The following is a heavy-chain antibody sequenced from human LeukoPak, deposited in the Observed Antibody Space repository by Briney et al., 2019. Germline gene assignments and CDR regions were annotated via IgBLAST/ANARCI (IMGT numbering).Heavy chain of an antibody. Sequence: GGSLRLSCAASGFTFSSYAMHWVRQAPGKGLEWVAFIRYDGSNKYYADSVKGRFTIPRDNSKNTLYLQMNSLRAEDTAVYYCAKDRVPYGDAFDIWGQGTMVTVSS. V-gene: IGHV3-30*02. J-gene: IGHJ3*02. CDR2: IRYDGSNK. D-gene: IGHD2-8*01. CDR3: AKDRVPYGDAFDI. CDR1: GFTFSSYA.